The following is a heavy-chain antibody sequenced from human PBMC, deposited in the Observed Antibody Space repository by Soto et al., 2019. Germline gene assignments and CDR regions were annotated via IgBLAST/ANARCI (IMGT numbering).Heavy chain of an antibody. V-gene: IGHV4-59*01. CDR1: GDSISSYF. D-gene: IGHD3-22*01. Sequence: PSETLSLTCTVSGDSISSYFWSWIRRPPGKGLEWIGCVYHSGSTNYSPSLKSRVSISVDTSKNQFSLRLTSVTAADTAVYYCARTYSSSYSRYPVYYGMDVWGQGTTVTV. CDR3: ARTYSSSYSRYPVYYGMDV. J-gene: IGHJ6*02. CDR2: VYHSGST.